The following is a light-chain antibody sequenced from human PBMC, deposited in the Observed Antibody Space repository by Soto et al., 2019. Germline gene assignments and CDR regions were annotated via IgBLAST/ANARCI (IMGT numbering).Light chain of an antibody. CDR1: QNINTY. J-gene: IGKJ4*01. Sequence: DIQMTQSPYSLSAAVGDRVTIACRASQNINTYLNWYQQKPGKAPKLLIFDAASLQSGVPSRFSGGGSRTDFTLTITSLQPEDFATYYCQQYNFWPLTFGGGTKVEIK. CDR3: QQYNFWPLT. V-gene: IGKV1-39*01. CDR2: DAA.